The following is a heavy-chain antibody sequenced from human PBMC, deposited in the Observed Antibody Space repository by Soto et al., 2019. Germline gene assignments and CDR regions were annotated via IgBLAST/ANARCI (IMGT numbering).Heavy chain of an antibody. CDR1: GFTFSSYW. CDR2: IKQDGSEK. CDR3: WYSSSSGYYYYYMDV. V-gene: IGHV3-7*01. D-gene: IGHD6-6*01. Sequence: VQLVESGGGLVQPGGSLRLSCAASGFTFSSYWMSWVRQAPGKGLEWVANIKQDGSEKYYVDSVKGRFTISRDNAKNSLYLQMNSLRAEDTAVYYCWYSSSSGYYYYYMDVWGKGTTVTVSS. J-gene: IGHJ6*03.